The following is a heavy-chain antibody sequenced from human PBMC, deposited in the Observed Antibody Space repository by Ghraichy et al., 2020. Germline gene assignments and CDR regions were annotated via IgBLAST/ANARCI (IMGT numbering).Heavy chain of an antibody. D-gene: IGHD3-3*01. CDR3: VRDSAISATPFYYGMDV. V-gene: IGHV3-53*01. J-gene: IGHJ6*02. Sequence: LSLTCAASGFTVSSNYMSWVRQAPGKGLEWVSLIHSGGSTYYADSVKGRFTISRDNSKNTLYLQMNSLRAEDTAVYYCVRDSAISATPFYYGMDVWGQGTTVTVSS. CDR2: IHSGGST. CDR1: GFTVSSNY.